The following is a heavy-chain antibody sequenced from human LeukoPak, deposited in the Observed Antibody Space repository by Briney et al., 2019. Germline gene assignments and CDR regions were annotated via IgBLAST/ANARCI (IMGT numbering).Heavy chain of an antibody. J-gene: IGHJ4*02. CDR1: GGTFSSYA. CDR2: IIPIFDTA. D-gene: IGHD5-18*01. CDR3: ARVSWDTAMAVTDY. Sequence: GASVKVSCKASGGTFSSYAISWVRQAPGQGLEWMGRIIPIFDTANYAQKFQGRVTITTDESTSTAYMELSSLRSEDTAVYYCARVSWDTAMAVTDYWGQGTLVTVSS. V-gene: IGHV1-69*05.